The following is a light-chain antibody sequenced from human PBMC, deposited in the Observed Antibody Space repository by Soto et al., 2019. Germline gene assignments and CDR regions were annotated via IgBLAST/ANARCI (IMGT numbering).Light chain of an antibody. CDR2: KAS. J-gene: IGKJ4*01. Sequence: DIQMTQSPSTLSASVGDRVTITCRASQSINSWLAWYQHKPGKAPKLLIYKASNLESGVPSSFSGSGSGTEFTLSISSLQPDDFATYYCLQYNSYPLTFGGGTKVEIK. CDR1: QSINSW. V-gene: IGKV1-5*03. CDR3: LQYNSYPLT.